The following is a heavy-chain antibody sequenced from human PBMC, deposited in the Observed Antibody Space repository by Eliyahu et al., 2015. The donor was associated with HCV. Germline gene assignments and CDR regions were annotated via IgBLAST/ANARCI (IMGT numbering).Heavy chain of an antibody. CDR2: ISDSGGT. V-gene: IGHV4-59*08. D-gene: IGHD3-10*01. Sequence: QVQLQESGPGLVKPSETLSLTCTVSGDSISTFYWSWIRQPPGKGLQWIGYISDSGGTNYHPPLKSRVTLSIDTSQNQFSLKLTSVTAADTAVYYCARGKNWYGLGSYWFDPWGQGTLVTVSS. CDR1: GDSISTFY. CDR3: ARGKNWYGLGSYWFDP. J-gene: IGHJ5*02.